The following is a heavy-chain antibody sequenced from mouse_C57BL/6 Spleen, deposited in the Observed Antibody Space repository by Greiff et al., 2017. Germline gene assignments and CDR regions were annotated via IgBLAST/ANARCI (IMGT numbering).Heavy chain of an antibody. D-gene: IGHD2-4*01. CDR1: GFSLTSYA. Sequence: QVQLKESGPGPVAPSQSLSITCTVSGFSLTSYALSWVRQPPGKGLEWLGVIWTGGGTNYNSALKSRLSISKDNSKSQVFLKMNSLQTDDTARYYCARTPIYYDYENYAMDYWGQGTSVTVSS. CDR2: IWTGGGT. CDR3: ARTPIYYDYENYAMDY. J-gene: IGHJ4*01. V-gene: IGHV2-9-1*01.